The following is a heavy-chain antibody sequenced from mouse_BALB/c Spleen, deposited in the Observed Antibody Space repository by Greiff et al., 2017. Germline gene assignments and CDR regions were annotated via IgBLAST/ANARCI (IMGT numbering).Heavy chain of an antibody. CDR3: ARRYYGSSYYFDY. V-gene: IGHV1-18*01. J-gene: IGHJ2*01. Sequence: DVQLQESGPELVKPGASVKIPCKASGYTFTDYNMDWVKQSHGKSLEWIGDINPNNGGTIYNQKFKGKATLTVDKSSSTAYMELRSLTSEDTAVYYCARRYYGSSYYFDYWGQGTTLTVSS. D-gene: IGHD1-1*01. CDR1: GYTFTDYN. CDR2: INPNNGGT.